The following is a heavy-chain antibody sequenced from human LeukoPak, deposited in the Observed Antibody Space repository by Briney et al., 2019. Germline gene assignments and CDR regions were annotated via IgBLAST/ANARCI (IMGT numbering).Heavy chain of an antibody. D-gene: IGHD3-22*01. Sequence: SETLSLTCTVSGGSIISYYWSWIRQPPGKGLEWIGRIYTSGSTNYNPSLKSRVTMSVDTSKNQFSLKLSSVTAADTAVYYCARVSVGLNYYDSRANGYYYYMDVWGKGTTVTISS. CDR2: IYTSGST. J-gene: IGHJ6*03. CDR1: GGSIISYY. CDR3: ARVSVGLNYYDSRANGYYYYMDV. V-gene: IGHV4-4*07.